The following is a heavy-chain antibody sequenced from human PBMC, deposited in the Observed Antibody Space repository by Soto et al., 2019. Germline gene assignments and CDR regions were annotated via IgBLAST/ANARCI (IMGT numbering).Heavy chain of an antibody. J-gene: IGHJ6*02. D-gene: IGHD6-13*01. CDR1: GGSISSYY. Sequence: SETLSLTCTVSGGSISSYYWSWIRQPPGKGLEWIGYIYYSGSTNYNPSLKSRVTISVDTSKDQFSLKLSSVTAADTAVYYCARGRIAAADYGMDVWGQGTTVTVSS. CDR2: IYYSGST. CDR3: ARGRIAAADYGMDV. V-gene: IGHV4-59*01.